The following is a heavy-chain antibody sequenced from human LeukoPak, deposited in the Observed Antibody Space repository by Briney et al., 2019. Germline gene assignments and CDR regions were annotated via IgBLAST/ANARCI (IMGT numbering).Heavy chain of an antibody. Sequence: PGGSLRLSCAASGFIFSSYAMSWVRQAPGKGLEWVSAISGSGGSTYYADSVKGRFTISRDNSKNTLYLQMNSLRAEDTAVYYCAKDRGYCSSTSCYMDYWGQGTLVTVSS. CDR2: ISGSGGST. J-gene: IGHJ4*02. CDR3: AKDRGYCSSTSCYMDY. D-gene: IGHD2-2*02. V-gene: IGHV3-23*01. CDR1: GFIFSSYA.